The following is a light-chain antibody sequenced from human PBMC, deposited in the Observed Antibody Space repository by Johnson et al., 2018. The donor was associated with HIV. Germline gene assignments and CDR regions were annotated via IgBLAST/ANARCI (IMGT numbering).Light chain of an antibody. CDR1: SSNIENYF. V-gene: IGLV1-51*02. CDR2: EDN. CDR3: GVWDASLSPHYV. J-gene: IGLJ1*01. Sequence: QSVLTQPPSLSAAPGQRVSISCSGNSSNIENYFVSWYQQLPGAAPRLLIYEDNKRPSGIPDRFSGSKSGASATLGITGLQTGDEADYYCGVWDASLSPHYVFVTGPPVIVL.